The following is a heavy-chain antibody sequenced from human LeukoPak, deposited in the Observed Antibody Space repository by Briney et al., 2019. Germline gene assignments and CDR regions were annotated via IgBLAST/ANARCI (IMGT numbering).Heavy chain of an antibody. V-gene: IGHV4-39*01. Sequence: SETLSLTCTVSGGSISSNDYYWDWIRQPPGMGLEYIGSIYYSGSTYYNPSLKSRVTISVDTSKNQFSLKLSSVTAADTAVYYCARTPSSTDINWFDPWGQGTLVTVSS. CDR1: GGSISSNDYY. CDR2: IYYSGST. CDR3: ARTPSSTDINWFDP. J-gene: IGHJ5*02.